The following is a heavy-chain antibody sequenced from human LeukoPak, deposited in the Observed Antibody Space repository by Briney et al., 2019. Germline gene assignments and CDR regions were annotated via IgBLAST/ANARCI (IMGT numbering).Heavy chain of an antibody. Sequence: SETLFLTCGVSGGPVSGYYWSWLRQSPGKGLEWIGEITRYGNTNYNPSLKSRVIISKDTSKSQISLTLISLTAADTAVYFCARLDQLIVDYWYFDLWGRGTQVTVSS. J-gene: IGHJ2*01. CDR1: GGPVSGYY. D-gene: IGHD2-21*01. CDR2: ITRYGNT. V-gene: IGHV4-34*01. CDR3: ARLDQLIVDYWYFDL.